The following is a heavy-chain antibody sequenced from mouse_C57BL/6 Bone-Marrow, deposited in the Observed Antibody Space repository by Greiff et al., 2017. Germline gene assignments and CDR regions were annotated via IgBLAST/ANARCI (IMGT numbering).Heavy chain of an antibody. V-gene: IGHV1-81*01. J-gene: IGHJ3*01. CDR2: IYPRSGNT. CDR1: GYTFTSYG. CDR3: ARSVRLLAWFAY. Sequence: QVQLQQSGAELARPGASVKLSCKASGYTFTSYGISWVKQRTGQGLEWIGEIYPRSGNTYYNEKFKGKATLPADKSSSTAYMELRSLTSEDSAVYFCARSVRLLAWFAYWGQGTLVTVSA. D-gene: IGHD2-3*01.